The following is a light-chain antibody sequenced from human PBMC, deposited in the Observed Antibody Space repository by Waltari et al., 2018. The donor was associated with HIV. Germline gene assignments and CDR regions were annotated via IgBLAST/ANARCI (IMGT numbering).Light chain of an antibody. V-gene: IGLV10-54*04. CDR2: RNN. CDR1: SNNLGHQG. CDR3: SAWDSDLTAWM. J-gene: IGLJ3*02. Sequence: QTGLPQPPSVSRALRQTATLTCTGNSNNLGHQGAAWLQQHQGHPPKLLSYRNNNRPSGISERFSASRSGNTASLTISGLQPEDEAVYYCSAWDSDLTAWMFGGGTKLTVL.